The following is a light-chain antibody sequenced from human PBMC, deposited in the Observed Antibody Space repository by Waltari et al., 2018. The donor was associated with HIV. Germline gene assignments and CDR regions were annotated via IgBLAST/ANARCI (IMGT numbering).Light chain of an antibody. CDR1: QSINNW. Sequence: DIQMTQSPSTLSASVEDRVTITCRATQSINNWLAWYQQKPGKAPKLLIYTASSLESGVPSRFSGSGSGTEFTLTISSLQPDDFATYYCQQYHSYSPVTFGGGTKVEIK. CDR3: QQYHSYSPVT. CDR2: TAS. J-gene: IGKJ4*01. V-gene: IGKV1-5*03.